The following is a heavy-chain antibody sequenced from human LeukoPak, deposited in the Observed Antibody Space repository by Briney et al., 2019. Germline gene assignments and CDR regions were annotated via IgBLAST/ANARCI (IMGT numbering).Heavy chain of an antibody. Sequence: PGGSLRLSCAASGFTVSSYYMTWVPQAPGKGLEWVSVIYGGGSTYYADSVKGRVAISRDNSKNTVFLQMNSVRAEDTAVYYCARSYSNHLFGMDVWGQGTTVTVSS. V-gene: IGHV3-66*01. D-gene: IGHD4-11*01. CDR1: GFTVSSYY. CDR2: IYGGGST. CDR3: ARSYSNHLFGMDV. J-gene: IGHJ6*02.